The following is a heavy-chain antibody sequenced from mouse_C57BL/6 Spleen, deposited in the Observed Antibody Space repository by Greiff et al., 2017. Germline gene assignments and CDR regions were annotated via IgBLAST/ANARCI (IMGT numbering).Heavy chain of an antibody. D-gene: IGHD2-3*01. CDR1: GYSFTSYY. CDR2: IYPGSGNT. Sequence: VQLQQSGPELVKPGASVKISCKASGYSFTSYYIHWVKQRPGQGLEWIGWIYPGSGNTKYNEKFKGKATLTADTSSSTAYMQLSSLTSEDSAVYCCADGYYDYAMDYWGQGTSVTVSS. V-gene: IGHV1-66*01. J-gene: IGHJ4*01. CDR3: ADGYYDYAMDY.